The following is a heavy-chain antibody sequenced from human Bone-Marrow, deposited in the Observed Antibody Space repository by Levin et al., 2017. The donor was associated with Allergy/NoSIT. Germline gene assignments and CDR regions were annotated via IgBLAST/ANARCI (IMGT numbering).Heavy chain of an antibody. V-gene: IGHV3-30*04. CDR1: GFTFSSYA. D-gene: IGHD3-16*01. CDR2: ISYDGSNK. J-gene: IGHJ4*02. Sequence: GESLKISCAASGFTFSSYAMHWVRQAPGKGLEWVAVISYDGSNKYYADSVKGRFTISRDNSKNTLYLQMNSLRAEDTAVYYCARDFAGAPISLYYFDYWGQGTLVTVSS. CDR3: ARDFAGAPISLYYFDY.